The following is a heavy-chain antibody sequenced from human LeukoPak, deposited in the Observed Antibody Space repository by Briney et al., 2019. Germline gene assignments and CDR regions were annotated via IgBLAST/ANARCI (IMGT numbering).Heavy chain of an antibody. CDR3: ARDGTANAFDI. CDR1: GFSFSTYG. D-gene: IGHD6-25*01. CDR2: VSYDGSKQ. J-gene: IGHJ3*02. V-gene: IGHV3-33*01. Sequence: SGGSLRLSCAASGFSFSTYGMFWVRQAPGKGLEWVGVVSYDGSKQYYADSVKGRFTISRDNSKNTLYLQMNSLRAEDTAGYYCARDGTANAFDIWGRGTVVTVSS.